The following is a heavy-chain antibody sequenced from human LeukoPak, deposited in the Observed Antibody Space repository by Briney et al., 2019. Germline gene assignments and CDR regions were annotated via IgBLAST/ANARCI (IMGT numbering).Heavy chain of an antibody. V-gene: IGHV3-23*01. CDR3: AAPTSSGWYCFDY. J-gene: IGHJ4*02. CDR2: ISGSGGST. Sequence: GGSLRLSCAASGFTFSSYAMSWVRQAPGKGLEWVSAISGSGGSTYYADSVKGRFTISRDNSKNTLYLQMNSLRAEDTAVYYCAAPTSSGWYCFDYWGQGTLVTVSS. D-gene: IGHD6-19*01. CDR1: GFTFSSYA.